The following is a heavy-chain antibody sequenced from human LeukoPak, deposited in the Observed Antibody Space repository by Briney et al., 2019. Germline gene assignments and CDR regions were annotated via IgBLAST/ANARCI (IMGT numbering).Heavy chain of an antibody. Sequence: QTLSLTCTVSGGSISSGDYYWSWIRQPPGKALEWLARIDWDDDKYYSTSLKTRLTISKDTSKNQVVLTMTNMDPVDTATYYCARDYGGNSDYWGQGTLVTVSS. V-gene: IGHV2-70*11. CDR1: GGSISSGDYY. J-gene: IGHJ4*02. CDR3: ARDYGGNSDY. CDR2: IDWDDDK. D-gene: IGHD4-23*01.